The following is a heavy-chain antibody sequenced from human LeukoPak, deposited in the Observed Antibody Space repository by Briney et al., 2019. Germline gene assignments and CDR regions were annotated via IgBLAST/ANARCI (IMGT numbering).Heavy chain of an antibody. J-gene: IGHJ5*02. CDR2: IDSSGSSI. Sequence: GGSLRLSCSASGFSFSNYYMSWIRQTPGKGLEWLSFIDSSGSSIYYADSVKGRFTISRDNSKNTLYLQMNSLRAEDTAVYYCARDQVPLGYCSGGSCYNWFDPWGQGTLVTVSS. CDR3: ARDQVPLGYCSGGSCYNWFDP. CDR1: GFSFSNYY. D-gene: IGHD2-15*01. V-gene: IGHV3-11*04.